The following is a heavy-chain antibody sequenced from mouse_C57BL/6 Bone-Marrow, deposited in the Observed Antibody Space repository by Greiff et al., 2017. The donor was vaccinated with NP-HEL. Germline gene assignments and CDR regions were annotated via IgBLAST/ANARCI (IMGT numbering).Heavy chain of an antibody. J-gene: IGHJ3*01. V-gene: IGHV1-82*01. CDR1: GYAFSSSW. CDR3: AISRWAWFAY. D-gene: IGHD1-1*02. Sequence: VQLQQSGPELVKPGASVKISCKASGYAFSSSWMNWVKQRPGKGLEWIGRIYPGAGDTNYNGKFKGKATLTADKSSSTAYMQLSSLTSEDSAVDCGAISRWAWFAYWGQGTLVTVSA. CDR2: IYPGAGDT.